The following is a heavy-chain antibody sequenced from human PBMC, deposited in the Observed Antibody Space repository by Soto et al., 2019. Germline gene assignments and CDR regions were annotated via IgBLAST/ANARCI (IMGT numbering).Heavy chain of an antibody. J-gene: IGHJ3*02. Sequence: PSETLSLTCPVSGGSISSGGYYWSWIRQHPGKGLEWIGYIYYSGSTYYNPSLKSRVTISVDTSKNQFSLKLSSVTAADTAVYYCARNYYYDSSGYDAFDIWGQGTMVTVSS. CDR2: IYYSGST. D-gene: IGHD3-22*01. V-gene: IGHV4-31*03. CDR3: ARNYYYDSSGYDAFDI. CDR1: GGSISSGGYY.